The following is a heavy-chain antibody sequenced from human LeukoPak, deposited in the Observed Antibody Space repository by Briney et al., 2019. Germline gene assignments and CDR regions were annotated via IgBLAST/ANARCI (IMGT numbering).Heavy chain of an antibody. CDR3: AKDYDSSGYYRYYFDY. CDR2: ISWNSGSI. D-gene: IGHD3-22*01. V-gene: IGHV3-9*01. CDR1: GLTFDDYA. J-gene: IGHJ4*02. Sequence: GGSLRLSCAASGLTFDDYAMHWVRQAPGKGLEWVSGISWNSGSIGYADSVKGRFTISRDNAKNSLYLQMNSLRAEDTALYYCAKDYDSSGYYRYYFDYWGQGTLVTVSS.